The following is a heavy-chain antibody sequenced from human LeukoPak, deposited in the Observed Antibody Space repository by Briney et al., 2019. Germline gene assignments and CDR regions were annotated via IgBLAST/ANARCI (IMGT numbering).Heavy chain of an antibody. CDR2: ISYDGSNK. J-gene: IGHJ4*02. CDR3: SSPTALDFDY. CDR1: GFTFSSYA. V-gene: IGHV3-30-3*01. Sequence: GGSLRLSCAASGFTFSSYAMHWVRQAPGKGLEWVAVISYDGSNKYYADSVKGRFTISRDNSKNTLYLQMNSLRAEDTAVYYCSSPTALDFDYWGQGTLVTVSS. D-gene: IGHD1-1*01.